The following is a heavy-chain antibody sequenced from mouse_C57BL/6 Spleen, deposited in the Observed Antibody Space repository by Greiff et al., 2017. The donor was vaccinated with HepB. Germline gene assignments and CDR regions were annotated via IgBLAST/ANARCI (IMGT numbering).Heavy chain of an antibody. CDR3: ARSGYYGNYEKGYYAMDY. J-gene: IGHJ4*01. D-gene: IGHD2-1*01. Sequence: EVKLQESGAELVKPGASVKLSCTASGFNIKDYYMHWVKQRTEQGLEWIGRIDPEDGETKYAPKFQGKATITADTSSNTAYLQLSSLTSEDTAVYYCARSGYYGNYEKGYYAMDYWGQGTSVTVSS. V-gene: IGHV14-2*01. CDR1: GFNIKDYY. CDR2: IDPEDGET.